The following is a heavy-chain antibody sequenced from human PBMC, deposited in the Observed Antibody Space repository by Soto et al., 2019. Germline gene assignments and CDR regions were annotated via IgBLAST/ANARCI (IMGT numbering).Heavy chain of an antibody. CDR3: AKDLLRGYSYGHAFDI. V-gene: IGHV3-30*18. D-gene: IGHD5-18*01. J-gene: IGHJ3*02. Sequence: GGSLRLSCAASGFTFSSYGMHWVRQAPGKGLEWVAVISYDGSNKYYADSVKGRFTISRDNSKNTLYLQMNSLRAEDTAVYYCAKDLLRGYSYGHAFDIWGQGTMVTVSS. CDR2: ISYDGSNK. CDR1: GFTFSSYG.